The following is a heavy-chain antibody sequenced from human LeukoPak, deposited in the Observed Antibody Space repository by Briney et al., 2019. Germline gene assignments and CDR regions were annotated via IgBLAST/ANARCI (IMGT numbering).Heavy chain of an antibody. CDR3: ARDSRAWYMIVVVSPHRAFDI. J-gene: IGHJ3*02. CDR1: EFTFSSYA. V-gene: IGHV3-30*04. Sequence: PGGSLRLSCAASEFTFSSYAMNWVRQAPGKGLEWVAVISYDGSNKYYADSVKGRFTISRDNSKNTLYLQMNSLRAEDTAVYYCARDSRAWYMIVVVSPHRAFDIWGQGTMVTVSS. D-gene: IGHD3-22*01. CDR2: ISYDGSNK.